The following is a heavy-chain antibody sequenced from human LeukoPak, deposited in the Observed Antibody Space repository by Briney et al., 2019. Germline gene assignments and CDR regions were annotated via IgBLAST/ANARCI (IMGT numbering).Heavy chain of an antibody. CDR3: ARAPLRFLERLITFDI. V-gene: IGHV3-9*01. D-gene: IGHD3-3*01. J-gene: IGHJ3*02. CDR1: GFTFDDYA. Sequence: PGGSLRLSCAASGFTFDDYAMHWVRQAPGKGLEWVSGISWNSNNIGYADSVKGRFTISRDNAKNSLYLQMNSLRAEDTAVYYCARAPLRFLERLITFDIWGQGTMVTVSS. CDR2: ISWNSNNI.